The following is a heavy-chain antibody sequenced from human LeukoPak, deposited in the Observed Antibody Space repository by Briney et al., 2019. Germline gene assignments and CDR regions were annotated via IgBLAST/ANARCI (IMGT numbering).Heavy chain of an antibody. Sequence: TGGSLRLSCAASGFTVSSNYMSWVRQAPGKGLEWVSAISGSGGSTYYADSVKGRFTISRDNSKNTLYLQMNSLRAEDTAVYYCAKDPPAGIAAAPAHFQHWGQGTLVTVSS. CDR3: AKDPPAGIAAAPAHFQH. CDR2: ISGSGGST. J-gene: IGHJ1*01. D-gene: IGHD6-13*01. V-gene: IGHV3-23*01. CDR1: GFTVSSNY.